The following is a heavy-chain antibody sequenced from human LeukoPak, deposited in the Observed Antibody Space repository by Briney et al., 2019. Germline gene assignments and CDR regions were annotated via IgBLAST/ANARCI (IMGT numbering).Heavy chain of an antibody. CDR2: INWVGDTS. D-gene: IGHD4-17*01. Sequence: GGSLRLSCAASGFTFDDYAMHWVRQVPGKGLQWNSSINWVGDTSSYTDSVKGRFTVSRDNTKGSLHLQMHSLRSEDTALYYCAKDRQKGDYGGGNFFDSWGHGTLVTVSS. V-gene: IGHV3-43D*03. J-gene: IGHJ4*01. CDR1: GFTFDDYA. CDR3: AKDRQKGDYGGGNFFDS.